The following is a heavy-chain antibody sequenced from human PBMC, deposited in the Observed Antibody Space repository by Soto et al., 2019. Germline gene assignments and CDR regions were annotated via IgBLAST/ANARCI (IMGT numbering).Heavy chain of an antibody. J-gene: IGHJ5*02. D-gene: IGHD3-3*01. V-gene: IGHV4-59*08. CDR1: GGSISSYY. CDR3: ARHPGITIFGVVHYQTNWFDP. CDR2: IYYSWST. Sequence: SETLSLTCTVSGGSISSYYWSWIRQPPGKGQEWIGYIYYSWSTYYNPSLKSRVTISVDTSKNQFSLKLSSVTAADTAVYYCARHPGITIFGVVHYQTNWFDPWGQGTLVTVSS.